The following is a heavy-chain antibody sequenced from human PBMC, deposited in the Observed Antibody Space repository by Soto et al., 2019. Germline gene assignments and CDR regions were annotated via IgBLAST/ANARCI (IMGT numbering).Heavy chain of an antibody. V-gene: IGHV3-30*04. CDR1: GFTFNSYA. J-gene: IGHJ6*02. D-gene: IGHD2-21*01. Sequence: LRLSCAVSGFTFNSYAMHWVRQAPGKGLEWLAVISNDGIKKFYADSVKGRFTISRDNSMDTLHLQMNSLRAEDTALYSCARSSGYCGGGTCYSFYFGMDVWGQGTRVTVSS. CDR3: ARSSGYCGGGTCYSFYFGMDV. CDR2: ISNDGIKK.